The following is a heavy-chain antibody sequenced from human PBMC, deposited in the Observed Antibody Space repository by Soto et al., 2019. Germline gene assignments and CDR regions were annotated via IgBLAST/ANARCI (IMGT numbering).Heavy chain of an antibody. J-gene: IGHJ6*02. CDR1: GFTFSDYD. CDR3: ARAYSGRLPRRADYYYALDV. V-gene: IGHV3-13*05. CDR2: IGAAVDP. Sequence: GVSLRRSGTAAGFTFSDYDMHCDRQGSGEGLEWVSTIGAAVDPYYTGSVKGRFTISRENARNSMFPQMNSVTVGDTAVYYCARAYSGRLPRRADYYYALDVWGQGTMVTVSS. D-gene: IGHD2-15*01.